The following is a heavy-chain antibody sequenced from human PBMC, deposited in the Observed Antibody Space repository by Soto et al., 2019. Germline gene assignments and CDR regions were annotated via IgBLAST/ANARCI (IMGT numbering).Heavy chain of an antibody. V-gene: IGHV4-30-4*01. D-gene: IGHD3-22*01. CDR2: IYYSGST. CDR3: ARGLEDSSGYYYLGGAFDI. J-gene: IGHJ3*02. CDR1: GGSISSGDYY. Sequence: SETMSLTCTVSGGSISSGDYYWSWIRQPPGKGLEWIGYIYYSGSTYYNPSLKSRVTISVDTSKNQFSLKLSSVTAADTAVYYCARGLEDSSGYYYLGGAFDIWGQGTMVTVSS.